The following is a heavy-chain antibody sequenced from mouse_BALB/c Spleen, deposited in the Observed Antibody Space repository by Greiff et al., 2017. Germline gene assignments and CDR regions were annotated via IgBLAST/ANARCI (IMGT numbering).Heavy chain of an antibody. Sequence: EVQRVESGGGLVKPGGSLKLSCAASGFAFSSYDMSWVRQTPEKRLEWVAYISSGGGSTYYPDTVKGRFTISRDNAKNTLYLQMSSLKSEDTAMYYCARHRAAAAWFAYWGQGTLVTVSA. J-gene: IGHJ3*01. CDR1: GFAFSSYD. CDR2: ISSGGGST. D-gene: IGHD3-1*01. V-gene: IGHV5-12-1*01. CDR3: ARHRAAAAWFAY.